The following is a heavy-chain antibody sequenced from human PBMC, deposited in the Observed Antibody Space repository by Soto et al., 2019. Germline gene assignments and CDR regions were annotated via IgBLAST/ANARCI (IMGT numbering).Heavy chain of an antibody. Sequence: PGGSLRLSCTASGFSFSSYSMNWVRQAPGKGLEWVSYIGVGSGIINYADSVKGRFTISRDDAQNSLFLQMNSLRDEDTAVYYCARDHLYGMDVWGQGATVTVSS. CDR3: ARDHLYGMDV. V-gene: IGHV3-48*02. CDR1: GFSFSSYS. J-gene: IGHJ6*02. CDR2: IGVGSGII.